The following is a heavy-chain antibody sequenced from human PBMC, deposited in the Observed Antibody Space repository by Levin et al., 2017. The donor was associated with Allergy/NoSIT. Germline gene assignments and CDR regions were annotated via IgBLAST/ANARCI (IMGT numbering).Heavy chain of an antibody. CDR1: GFSFSDSS. Sequence: GGSLRLSCAASGFSFSDSSMNWVRQAPGKGLEWVSSISGTSYYKYYADSVKGRFTISRDNAENTLYLQMDSLRAEDTAVYFCTRGGVFTYGYDYWGQGTLLTVSS. V-gene: IGHV3-21*01. CDR3: TRGGVFTYGYDY. J-gene: IGHJ4*02. D-gene: IGHD3-10*01. CDR2: ISGTSYYK.